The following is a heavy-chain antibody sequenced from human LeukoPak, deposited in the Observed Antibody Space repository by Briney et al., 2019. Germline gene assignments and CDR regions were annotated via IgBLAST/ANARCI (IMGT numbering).Heavy chain of an antibody. CDR3: ARDIQPGYYYGSGSYSSDAFDI. J-gene: IGHJ3*02. D-gene: IGHD3-10*01. Sequence: ASVKVSCKASGYTFTSYGISWVRQAPGQGLEWMGWISAYNGNTNYAQKLQGRVTMTTDTSTSTAYMELRSLRSDDTAVYYCARDIQPGYYYGSGSYSSDAFDIWGQGTMVTVSS. CDR1: GYTFTSYG. CDR2: ISAYNGNT. V-gene: IGHV1-18*01.